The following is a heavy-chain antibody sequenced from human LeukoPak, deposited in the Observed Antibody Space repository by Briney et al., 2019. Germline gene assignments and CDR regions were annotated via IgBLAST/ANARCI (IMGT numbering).Heavy chain of an antibody. CDR2: TNPSGGDT. V-gene: IGHV1-46*01. Sequence: GASVKVSCKASGGTFSSYAISWVRQAPGQGLEWMGVTNPSGGDTTYAQKFQARVILTRDTSTSTAYMELSSLRSDDTAVYYCASGYCSGTTCYGRDFFDDWGQGTLVTVSS. D-gene: IGHD2-2*01. CDR3: ASGYCSGTTCYGRDFFDD. CDR1: GGTFSSYA. J-gene: IGHJ4*02.